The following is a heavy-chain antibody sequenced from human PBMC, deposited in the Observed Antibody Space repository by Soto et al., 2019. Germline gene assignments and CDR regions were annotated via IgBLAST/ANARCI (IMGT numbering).Heavy chain of an antibody. Sequence: QAQLVKSGSEVKKPGASVKGSCKASGYSFTDYGVNWVRQAPGQGLEWLGWISAYNGNRVYAQSFQGRLTVTTDTTRDTSYLELTNLRSDDTAIYYCARRHDIWTGWKFEFCGQGTLVTVSS. CDR3: ARRHDIWTGWKFEF. CDR1: GYSFTDYG. J-gene: IGHJ4*02. V-gene: IGHV1-18*01. CDR2: ISAYNGNR. D-gene: IGHD1-1*01.